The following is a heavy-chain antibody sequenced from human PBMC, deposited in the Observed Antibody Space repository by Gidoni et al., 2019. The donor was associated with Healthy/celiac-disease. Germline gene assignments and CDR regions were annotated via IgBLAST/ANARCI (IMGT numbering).Heavy chain of an antibody. D-gene: IGHD6-19*01. CDR2: IYSGGST. V-gene: IGHV3-53*01. J-gene: IGHJ4*02. CDR1: GFTVSRNY. Sequence: EVQLVESGGGLIQPGGSLRLSCAASGFTVSRNYMSWVRQAPGKGLDWVSVIYSGGSTYYADSVKGRFTISRDNSKNTLYLQMNSLRAEDTAVYYCAGSSGWYGLFFDYWGQGTLVTVSS. CDR3: AGSSGWYGLFFDY.